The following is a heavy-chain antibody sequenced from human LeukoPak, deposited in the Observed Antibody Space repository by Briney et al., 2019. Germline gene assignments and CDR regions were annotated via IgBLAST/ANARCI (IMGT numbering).Heavy chain of an antibody. CDR2: IYHSGST. Sequence: SQTLSLTCAVSGYSITSGYYWAWIRPPPGKGLEWIGNIYHSGSTYYNPSLKSRVAVSVDTSKNQFSLKLSSVTAADTAVYYCARRYSNYFFDYWGQGTLVTVSS. J-gene: IGHJ4*02. CDR3: ARRYSNYFFDY. D-gene: IGHD4-11*01. CDR1: GYSITSGYY. V-gene: IGHV4-38-2*01.